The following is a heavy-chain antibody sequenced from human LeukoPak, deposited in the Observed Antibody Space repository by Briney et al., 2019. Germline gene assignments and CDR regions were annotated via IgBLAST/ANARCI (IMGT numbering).Heavy chain of an antibody. J-gene: IGHJ4*02. V-gene: IGHV3-74*01. CDR2: IYRDGTHT. CDR1: GFTFSNYW. D-gene: IGHD5-24*01. CDR3: ARDGDAYNFDY. Sequence: PGGSLRLYCAASGFTFSNYWMHWVRQAPGKGLVWVSRIYRDGTHTNYADSVKGRFTISRDNAKNTLYLDMNSLRAEDTAVYYCARDGDAYNFDYWGQGTLITVSS.